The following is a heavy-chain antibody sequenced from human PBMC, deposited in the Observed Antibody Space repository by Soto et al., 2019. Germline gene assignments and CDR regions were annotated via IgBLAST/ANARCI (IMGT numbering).Heavy chain of an antibody. J-gene: IGHJ5*01. V-gene: IGHV5-10-1*01. D-gene: IGHD5-18*01. Sequence: GESLKISCKGSGYSFAGYWITWVRQKPGKGLEWMGRIDPSDSQTYYSPSFRGHVTISATKSITTVFLQWSSLRASDTAMYYCARQIYASYTAPNYQYYLHSWEQESPVTVAS. CDR1: GYSFAGYW. CDR3: ARQIYASYTAPNYQYYLHS. CDR2: IDPSDSQT.